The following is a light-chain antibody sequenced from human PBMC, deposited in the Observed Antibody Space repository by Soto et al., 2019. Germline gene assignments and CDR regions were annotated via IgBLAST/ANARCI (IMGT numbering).Light chain of an antibody. CDR3: CSYAGSYTFVV. CDR1: SSDVGGYNF. J-gene: IGLJ2*01. Sequence: QSALTQPRSVSGSPGQSVTISCTGTSSDVGGYNFVSWYQHHPGKAPKVIIYDVSKWPSGVPDRFSGSKSGNTASLTISGLQAEDEADYYCCSYAGSYTFVVFGGGTKLTVI. V-gene: IGLV2-11*01. CDR2: DVS.